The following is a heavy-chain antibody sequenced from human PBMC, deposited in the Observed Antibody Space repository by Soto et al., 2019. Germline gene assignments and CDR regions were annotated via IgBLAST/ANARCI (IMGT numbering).Heavy chain of an antibody. V-gene: IGHV3-23*01. CDR1: GFTFSSYA. D-gene: IGHD5-18*01. J-gene: IGHJ4*02. Sequence: GGSLRLSCAASGFTFSSYAMSWVRQAPGKGLEWVSAISGSGGSTYYADSVKGRFTISRDNSKNTLYLQMNSLRAEDTAVYYCAKVPIQLWLIGYFDYWGQGTLVTVSS. CDR2: ISGSGGST. CDR3: AKVPIQLWLIGYFDY.